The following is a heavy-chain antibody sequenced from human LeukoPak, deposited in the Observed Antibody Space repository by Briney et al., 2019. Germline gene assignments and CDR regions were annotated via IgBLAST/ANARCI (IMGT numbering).Heavy chain of an antibody. CDR3: ARGCGGDCYATNFNY. D-gene: IGHD2-21*02. CDR2: INPSGGST. Sequence: ASVKVSCKASGYTFTSYYMHWVRQAPGQGLEWMGIINPSGGSTSYAQKFQGRVTMTRDTSTSTVYMELSSLRSEDTAAYYCARGCGGDCYATNFNYWGQGTLVTVSS. CDR1: GYTFTSYY. J-gene: IGHJ4*02. V-gene: IGHV1-46*01.